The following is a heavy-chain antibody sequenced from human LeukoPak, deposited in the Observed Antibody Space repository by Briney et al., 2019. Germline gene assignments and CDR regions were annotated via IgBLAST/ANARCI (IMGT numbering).Heavy chain of an antibody. CDR1: GFIFRYYG. V-gene: IGHV3-23*01. J-gene: IGHJ4*02. CDR2: ISPSGGGT. Sequence: GGSLRLSCAASGFIFRYYGMNWVRQAPGKGLEWVSGISPSGGGTYYADSVKGRFTISRDDSKNTLSLQMNSLRVEDTAVYYCAQDLAWGAFDHWGRGTLVTVSS. D-gene: IGHD7-27*01. CDR3: AQDLAWGAFDH.